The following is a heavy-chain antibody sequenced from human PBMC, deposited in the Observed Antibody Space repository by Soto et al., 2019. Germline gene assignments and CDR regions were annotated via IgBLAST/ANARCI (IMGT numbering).Heavy chain of an antibody. D-gene: IGHD6-13*01. CDR2: IRSKVNSYAT. CDR1: GFTFSGSA. V-gene: IGHV3-73*01. CDR3: TKFGYSSSPRGGY. Sequence: EVQLVESGGGLVQPGGSLKLSCAAAGFTFSGSAMHWVRQASGKGLAWVGRIRSKVNSYATAYAASVKGRFTISRDDSKNTAYLQMNSLKTEDTAVYYCTKFGYSSSPRGGYWGQGALVTVSS. J-gene: IGHJ4*02.